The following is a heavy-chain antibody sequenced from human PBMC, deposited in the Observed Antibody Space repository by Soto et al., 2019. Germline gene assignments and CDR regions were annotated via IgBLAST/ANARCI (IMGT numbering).Heavy chain of an antibody. CDR2: IKQDGSEK. CDR1: GFTFSSYW. V-gene: IGHV3-7*01. J-gene: IGHJ6*02. D-gene: IGHD3-10*01. CDR3: AKEGGTMVRGVIITGRYYYYGMDV. Sequence: PGGSLRLSCAASGFTFSSYWMSWVRQAPGKGLEWVANIKQDGSEKYYADSVKGRFTISRDNSKNTLYLQMNSLRAEDTAVYYCAKEGGTMVRGVIITGRYYYYGMDVWGQGTTVTVSS.